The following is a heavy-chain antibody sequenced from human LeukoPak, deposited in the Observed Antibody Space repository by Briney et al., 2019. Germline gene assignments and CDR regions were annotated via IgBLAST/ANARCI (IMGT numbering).Heavy chain of an antibody. CDR1: GGSISGYY. D-gene: IGHD2/OR15-2a*01. Sequence: ASETLSLTCTVSGGSISGYYWSWIRQPPGKGLEWIGYIYYSGNAIYNPSLKSRVAISRDTSKKQVSLKLSSVNAADTAVYYCASTYGNSVSRWAFDYWGQGSLVTVSS. CDR2: IYYSGNA. CDR3: ASTYGNSVSRWAFDY. V-gene: IGHV4-59*01. J-gene: IGHJ4*02.